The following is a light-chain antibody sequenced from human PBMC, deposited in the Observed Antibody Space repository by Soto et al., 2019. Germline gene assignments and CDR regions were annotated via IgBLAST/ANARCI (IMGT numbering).Light chain of an antibody. CDR3: QQSYSTPLT. CDR2: AAS. Sequence: DIQMTQSPSSLSASVGDRVTITCRASQSISSYLNWYQQKPGKAPKLLISAASSLQSGVPSRFRGSGSGTDFTLTISSLQPEDFVTYYCQQSYSTPLTFGGGTKLEIK. V-gene: IGKV1-39*01. CDR1: QSISSY. J-gene: IGKJ4*01.